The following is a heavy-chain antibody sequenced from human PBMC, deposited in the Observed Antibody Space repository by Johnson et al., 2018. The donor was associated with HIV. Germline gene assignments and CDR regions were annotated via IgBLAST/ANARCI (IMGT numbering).Heavy chain of an antibody. CDR1: GFTFSTYG. J-gene: IGHJ3*01. V-gene: IGHV3-30*18. CDR3: AK. CDR2: ISYDGSNK. Sequence: QMQLVESGGGVVQPGRSLRLSCAASGFTFSTYGMHWVRQAPGKGLEWVAVISYDGSNKYYADSVKGRFTISRDNSKNTLYLQMNSLRAEDTAVYYCAKRGQGTMVTVSS.